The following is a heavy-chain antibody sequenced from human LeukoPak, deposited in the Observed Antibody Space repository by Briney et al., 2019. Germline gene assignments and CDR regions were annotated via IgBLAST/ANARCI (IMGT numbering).Heavy chain of an antibody. J-gene: IGHJ1*01. V-gene: IGHV3-53*01. CDR1: GFTVSSNY. CDR3: ARPEYSSSWYGNFQH. Sequence: GSLRLSCAASGFTVSSNYMSWVRQAPGKGLEWVSVIYSGGSTYYADSVKGRFTISRDNSKNTLYLQMNSLRAEDTAVYYCARPEYSSSWYGNFQHWGQGTLVTVSS. D-gene: IGHD6-13*01. CDR2: IYSGGST.